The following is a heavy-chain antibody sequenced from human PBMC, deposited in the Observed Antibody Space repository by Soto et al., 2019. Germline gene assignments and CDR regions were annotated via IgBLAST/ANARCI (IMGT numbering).Heavy chain of an antibody. CDR3: TRDRGYSSSWYSDY. CDR1: GFTFGDYA. CDR2: IRSKAYGGTT. D-gene: IGHD6-13*01. Sequence: GGFLRLSCTASGFTFGDYAMSWFRQAPGKGLEWVGFIRSKAYGGTTEYAASVKGRFTISRDDSKSIAYLQMNSLKTEDTAVYYCTRDRGYSSSWYSDYWGQGTLVTVSS. V-gene: IGHV3-49*03. J-gene: IGHJ4*02.